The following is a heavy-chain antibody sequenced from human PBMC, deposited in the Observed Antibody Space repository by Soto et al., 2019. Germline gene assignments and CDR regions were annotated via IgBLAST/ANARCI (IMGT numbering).Heavy chain of an antibody. V-gene: IGHV3-23*01. Sequence: GSLRLSCAASGFTFSSYAMSWFRQAPGRGLEWVSAISGSGGSTYYADSVKGRFTISRDNSKNTLYLQMNSLRAEDTAVYYCEKDRSGYVPYYFDYWGQGTLVTVSS. CDR3: EKDRSGYVPYYFDY. CDR2: ISGSGGST. CDR1: GFTFSSYA. D-gene: IGHD5-12*01. J-gene: IGHJ4*02.